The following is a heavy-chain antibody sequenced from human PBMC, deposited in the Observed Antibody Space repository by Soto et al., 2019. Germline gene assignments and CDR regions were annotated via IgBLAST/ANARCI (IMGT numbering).Heavy chain of an antibody. CDR3: ARTVSPYDRLDY. CDR2: INHSGNT. Sequence: SETLSLTCAVYGGSFSTYYLNWIRQPPGKGLEWIGEINHSGNTQYNPSLKSRVTMSLDTSKNQFSLKLSSVTAADTAVYYCARTVSPYDRLDYWGQGTLVTVSS. V-gene: IGHV4-34*01. CDR1: GGSFSTYY. D-gene: IGHD2-21*01. J-gene: IGHJ4*02.